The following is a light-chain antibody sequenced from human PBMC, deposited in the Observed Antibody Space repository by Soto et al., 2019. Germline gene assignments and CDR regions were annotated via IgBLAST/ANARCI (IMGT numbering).Light chain of an antibody. CDR2: AAS. CDR1: QPVSSN. CDR3: QQYGSSPLT. Sequence: ELVITHSPAQLSVSPSERATISCWASQPVSSNLAWYQQKPGQAPRLLIYAASSMATGIPDRFSGSGSGTDFTLTISRLEPEDFAVYYCQQYGSSPLTFGQGTKVDIK. V-gene: IGKV3-20*01. J-gene: IGKJ1*01.